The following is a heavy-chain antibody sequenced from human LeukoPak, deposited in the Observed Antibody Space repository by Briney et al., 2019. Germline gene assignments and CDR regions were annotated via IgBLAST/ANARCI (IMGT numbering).Heavy chain of an antibody. Sequence: GGSLRLSCAASGFSFSNYGMHWVRHTPGKGLEWVAFIRYDGSDKYYAGSVKGRFTISRGNSKNTLYLQMNSLRAEDMAVYYCAKDYLYRSNWYTIDYWGQGTLVTVSS. V-gene: IGHV3-30*02. CDR3: AKDYLYRSNWYTIDY. J-gene: IGHJ4*02. CDR2: IRYDGSDK. CDR1: GFSFSNYG. D-gene: IGHD6-13*01.